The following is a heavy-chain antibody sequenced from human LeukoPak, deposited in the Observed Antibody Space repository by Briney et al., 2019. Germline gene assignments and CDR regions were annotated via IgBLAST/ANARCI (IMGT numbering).Heavy chain of an antibody. V-gene: IGHV3-23*01. CDR2: ISGSGGST. D-gene: IGHD6-13*01. Sequence: GGSLRLSCAASGFTFSSYAMSWVRQAPGKGLEWVSAISGSGGSTYYADSVKGRFTISRDNSKNALYLQMNSLRPEDTAVYYCAKGVAAAGGAYYFDYWGQGTLVTVSS. CDR3: AKGVAAAGGAYYFDY. CDR1: GFTFSSYA. J-gene: IGHJ4*02.